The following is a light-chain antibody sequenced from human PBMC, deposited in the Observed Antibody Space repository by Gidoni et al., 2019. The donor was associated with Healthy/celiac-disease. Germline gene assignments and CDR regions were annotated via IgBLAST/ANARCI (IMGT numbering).Light chain of an antibody. J-gene: IGKJ2*01. V-gene: IGKV1-5*03. CDR2: KSS. Sequence: DIHLPPSPSTLSASAGDTATITCRSRQSISSWLAWYQQKPGKAPKLLIDKSSSLESGFPSRFSGGGSRTEFTLTISSLQHDYFATYYCQQYNSYSYTFGQGTKVEIK. CDR3: QQYNSYSYT. CDR1: QSISSW.